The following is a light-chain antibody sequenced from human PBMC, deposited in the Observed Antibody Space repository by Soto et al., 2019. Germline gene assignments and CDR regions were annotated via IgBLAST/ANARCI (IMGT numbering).Light chain of an antibody. CDR3: PHYNHSPLT. J-gene: IGKJ3*01. V-gene: IGKV3-15*01. Sequence: EIVMTQSPATLSVSPGERATLSCRASQSVSSNLACYQQTPGQAPRLLIYGASTRATGLPARFSGSGSGTEFTLTVSRLQSEDVEVYYCPHYNHSPLTLGPGIKVEIK. CDR1: QSVSSN. CDR2: GAS.